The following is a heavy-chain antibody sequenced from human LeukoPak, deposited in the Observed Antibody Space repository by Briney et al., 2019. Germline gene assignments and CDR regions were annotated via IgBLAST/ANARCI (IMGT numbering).Heavy chain of an antibody. CDR2: ISGSGGST. D-gene: IGHD2-21*02. Sequence: PGGSLRLSCAASGLTFSSYAMSWVRQAPGKGLEWVSAISGSGGSTYYAGSVKGRFTISRDNSKNTLYLQMNSLRAEDTAVYYCAKHKLIVVVTAPFDYWGQGTLVTVSS. J-gene: IGHJ4*02. CDR1: GLTFSSYA. CDR3: AKHKLIVVVTAPFDY. V-gene: IGHV3-23*01.